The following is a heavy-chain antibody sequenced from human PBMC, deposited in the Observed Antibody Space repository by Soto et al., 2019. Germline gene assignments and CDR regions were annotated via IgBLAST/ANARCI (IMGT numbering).Heavy chain of an antibody. V-gene: IGHV3-11*06. CDR1: GFTFSDYY. Sequence: GGSLRLSCAASGFTFSDYYMSWIRQAPGKGLEWVSYISSSSTYTNYADSVKGRFTISRDNAKNSLYLQMNSLRAEDAAVYYCARVMTTVTTSDYWGQGTMVTVSS. CDR3: ARVMTTVTTSDY. CDR2: ISSSSTYT. J-gene: IGHJ4*02. D-gene: IGHD4-17*01.